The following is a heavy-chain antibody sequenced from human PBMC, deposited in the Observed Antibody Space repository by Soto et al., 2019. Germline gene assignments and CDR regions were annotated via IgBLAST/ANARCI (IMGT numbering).Heavy chain of an antibody. D-gene: IGHD1-26*01. CDR2: IYYSGST. J-gene: IGHJ4*02. V-gene: IGHV4-30-4*01. CDR1: GGSISSGDYY. CDR3: ARTPFYLLFDY. Sequence: LCGGSISSGDYYWSWIRQPPGKGLEWIGYIYYSGSTYYNPSLKSRVTISVDTSKNQFSLKLSSVTAADTAVYYCARTPFYLLFDYWGQGTLVTVSS.